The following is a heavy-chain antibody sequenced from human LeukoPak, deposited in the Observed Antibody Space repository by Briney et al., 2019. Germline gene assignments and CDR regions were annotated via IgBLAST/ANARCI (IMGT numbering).Heavy chain of an antibody. CDR3: ARAYSGYDWAPFYYYYGMDV. CDR2: IWYDGSNK. Sequence: PGGSLRLSCAASGFTFSSYGMHWVRQAPGKGLEWVAVIWYDGSNKYYGDSVKGRFTISRANSKHTLYLQMSSLRAEDTAVYYCARAYSGYDWAPFYYYYGMDVWGQGTTVTVSS. CDR1: GFTFSSYG. J-gene: IGHJ6*02. V-gene: IGHV3-33*01. D-gene: IGHD5-12*01.